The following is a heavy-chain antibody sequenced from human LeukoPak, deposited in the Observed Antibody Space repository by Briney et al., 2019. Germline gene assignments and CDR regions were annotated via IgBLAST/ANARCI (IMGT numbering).Heavy chain of an antibody. Sequence: GGSLRLSCAASGFTVSSNYMSWVRQAPGKGLEWVSVIYSGGSTYYADSVKGRFTISRDNSKNTLYLQMNSLRAEDTAVYYCARASVLWFGEYPGAFDIWGQGTMVTVSS. CDR3: ARASVLWFGEYPGAFDI. CDR2: IYSGGST. D-gene: IGHD3-10*01. J-gene: IGHJ3*02. CDR1: GFTVSSNY. V-gene: IGHV3-66*01.